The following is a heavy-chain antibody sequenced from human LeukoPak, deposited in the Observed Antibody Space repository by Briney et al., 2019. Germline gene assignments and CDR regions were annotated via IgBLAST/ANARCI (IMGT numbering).Heavy chain of an antibody. J-gene: IGHJ4*02. CDR3: ARRSGYDSLDY. V-gene: IGHV4-59*01. CDR1: GGSISSYY. CDR2: IYYSGST. Sequence: PSETLSLTCTVSGGSISSYYWSWVRQPPGKGLEWIGYIYYSGSTNYNPSLKSRVTISVDTSKNQFSLKLSSVTAADTAVYYCARRSGYDSLDYWGQGTLVTVSS. D-gene: IGHD5-12*01.